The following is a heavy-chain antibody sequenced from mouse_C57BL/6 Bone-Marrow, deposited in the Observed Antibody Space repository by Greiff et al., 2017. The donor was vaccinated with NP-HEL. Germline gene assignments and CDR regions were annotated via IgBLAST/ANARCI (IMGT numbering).Heavy chain of an antibody. CDR3: ARSAYSYDSSYWYFDV. Sequence: VQLKQSGPELVKPGASVKISCKASGYSFTGYYMNWVKQSPEKSLEWIGEINPSTGGTTYNQKFKAKATLTVDKSSSTAYMQLKSLTSEDSAVYYCARSAYSYDSSYWYFDVWGTGTTVTVSS. D-gene: IGHD1-1*01. CDR1: GYSFTGYY. V-gene: IGHV1-42*01. CDR2: INPSTGGT. J-gene: IGHJ1*03.